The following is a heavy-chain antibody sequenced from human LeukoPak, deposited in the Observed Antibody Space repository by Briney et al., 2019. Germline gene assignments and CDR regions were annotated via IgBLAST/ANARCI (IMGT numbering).Heavy chain of an antibody. D-gene: IGHD6-19*01. V-gene: IGHV4-34*01. Sequence: SETLSLTCAVYGGSFNGYYWNWIRQPPGKGLEWIGEINHSGSTNYNPSLKSRVTISVDTSKNQFSLKLSSVTAADTAVYYCARGEVIAVAVVLPSYFDYWGQGTLVTVSS. J-gene: IGHJ4*02. CDR3: ARGEVIAVAVVLPSYFDY. CDR2: INHSGST. CDR1: GGSFNGYY.